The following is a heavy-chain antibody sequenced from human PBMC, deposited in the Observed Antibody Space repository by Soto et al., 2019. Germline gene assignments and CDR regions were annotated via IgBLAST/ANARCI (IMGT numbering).Heavy chain of an antibody. CDR1: GGSISSSSYY. Sequence: SETLSLTCTVSGGSISSSSYYWGWIRQPPGKGLEWIGSIYYSGSTYYKPSLKSRVTISVDTSKNQFSLKLSSVTAADTAVYYCARGLSNDGLNTLGPYYFDYWGQGTLVTVSS. D-gene: IGHD1-26*01. CDR2: IYYSGST. J-gene: IGHJ4*02. CDR3: ARGLSNDGLNTLGPYYFDY. V-gene: IGHV4-39*01.